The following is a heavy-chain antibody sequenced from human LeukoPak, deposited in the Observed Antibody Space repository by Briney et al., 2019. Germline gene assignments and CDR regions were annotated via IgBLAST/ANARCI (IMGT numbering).Heavy chain of an antibody. CDR1: GFTFSRSW. CDR2: INDDGSTT. Sequence: GGSLRLSCAASGFTFSRSWMHWVRQAPGKGLVWVSRINDDGSTTSYADSAKGRFTISRDNAKKTLFLQMNSLRAEDTGVYYCARGPAANSGNYYVGDYWGQGTLVTVSS. V-gene: IGHV3-74*01. D-gene: IGHD1-26*01. J-gene: IGHJ4*02. CDR3: ARGPAANSGNYYVGDY.